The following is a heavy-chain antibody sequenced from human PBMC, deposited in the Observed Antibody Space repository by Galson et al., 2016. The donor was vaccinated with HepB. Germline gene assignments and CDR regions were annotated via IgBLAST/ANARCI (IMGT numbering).Heavy chain of an antibody. D-gene: IGHD4-17*01. Sequence: SVKVSCKASGGSFITFAFSWVRQAPGQGLEWVGGIVPLFAKANNAQKFEGRVTITADKSTSTVYMELSSLKAEDTAVYYCALIPQTTVTTVRSWGQGTLVTVSS. V-gene: IGHV1-69*06. J-gene: IGHJ5*02. CDR3: ALIPQTTVTTVRS. CDR2: IVPLFAKA. CDR1: GGSFITFA.